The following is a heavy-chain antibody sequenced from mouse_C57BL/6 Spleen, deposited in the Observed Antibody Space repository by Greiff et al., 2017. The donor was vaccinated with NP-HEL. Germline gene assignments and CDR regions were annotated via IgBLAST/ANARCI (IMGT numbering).Heavy chain of an antibody. V-gene: IGHV14-2*01. CDR2: LDPEDGDT. CDR1: GFNIKDYY. J-gene: IGHJ2*01. CDR3: SRCVLRFGCFGY. Sequence: VQLQQSGAELVKPGASVKLSCTASGFNIKDYYMHWVKQRTEQGLEWIGRLDPEDGDTKYAPKFQRKATISAETSSNTVYLQLSSLTSEDTAVYYWSRCVLRFGCFGYWGQGTTLTVAS. D-gene: IGHD1-1*01.